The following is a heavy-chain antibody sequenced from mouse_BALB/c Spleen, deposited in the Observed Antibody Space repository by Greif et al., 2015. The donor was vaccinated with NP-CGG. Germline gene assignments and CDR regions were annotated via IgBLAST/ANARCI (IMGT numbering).Heavy chain of an antibody. Sequence: VQLQQSGPELVTPGASVRISCKASGYSFTGYSMHWVRQSHVKSLEWIGRIIPYNGATTYNQNFKDKASLTVDESSRTAYIDLHSLTSEDSAVYYSARYYYGSSYFDSWGQGTTLTVSS. CDR1: GYSFTGYS. CDR3: ARYYYGSSYFDS. D-gene: IGHD1-1*01. V-gene: IGHV1-31*01. CDR2: IIPYNGAT. J-gene: IGHJ2*01.